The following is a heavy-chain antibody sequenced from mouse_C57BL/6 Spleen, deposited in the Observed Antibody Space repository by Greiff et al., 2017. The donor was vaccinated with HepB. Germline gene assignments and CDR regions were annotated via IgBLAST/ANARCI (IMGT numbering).Heavy chain of an antibody. D-gene: IGHD2-4*01. V-gene: IGHV1-55*01. CDR2: IYPGSGST. CDR3: ARTDDYDVPWFAH. Sequence: QVQLKQPGAELVKPGASVKMSCKASGYTFTSYWITWVKQRPGQGLEWIGDIYPGSGSTNYNEKFKSKATLTVDTSSSTAYMQLSSLTSEDSAVYYCARTDDYDVPWFAHWGKGTLVTVSA. J-gene: IGHJ3*01. CDR1: GYTFTSYW.